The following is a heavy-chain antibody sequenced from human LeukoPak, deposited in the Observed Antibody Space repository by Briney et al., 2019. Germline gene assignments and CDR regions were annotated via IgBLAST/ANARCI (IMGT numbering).Heavy chain of an antibody. CDR2: IWYDGSNK. Sequence: PGGSLRLSCAASGFTFSSYGMHWVRQAPGKGLEWVAVIWYDGSNKYYADSVKGRFTISRDNSKNTLYLQMNSLRAEDTAVYYCARGALGYSGYDLGAFDIWGQGTMVTVSS. CDR3: ARGALGYSGYDLGAFDI. V-gene: IGHV3-33*01. J-gene: IGHJ3*02. D-gene: IGHD5-12*01. CDR1: GFTFSSYG.